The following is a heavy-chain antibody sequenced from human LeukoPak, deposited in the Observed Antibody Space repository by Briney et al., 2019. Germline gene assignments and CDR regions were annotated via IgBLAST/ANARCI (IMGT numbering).Heavy chain of an antibody. D-gene: IGHD2-2*01. CDR2: IYAGDSDT. CDR1: GYSFTSYW. Sequence: GESLKISCKGSGYSFTSYWIGWVRQMPGKGLEWMGIIYAGDSDTRYSPSFQGQVTISADKSISTAYLQWSSLKASDTAMYYCARHPLASTSWQGFDPWGQGTLVTVSS. J-gene: IGHJ5*02. CDR3: ARHPLASTSWQGFDP. V-gene: IGHV5-51*01.